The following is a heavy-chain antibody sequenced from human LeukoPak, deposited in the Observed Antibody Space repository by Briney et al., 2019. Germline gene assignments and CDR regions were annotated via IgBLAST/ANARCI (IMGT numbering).Heavy chain of an antibody. CDR2: ITPILGIA. V-gene: IGHV1-69*04. Sequence: SVKVSCKASGGTFSSYTISWVRQAPGQGLEWMGRITPILGIANYAQKFQGRVTITADKSTSTAYMELSSLRSEDTAVYYCAREGRVVEMATGEYFQHWGQGTLVTVSS. J-gene: IGHJ1*01. CDR1: GGTFSSYT. CDR3: AREGRVVEMATGEYFQH. D-gene: IGHD5-24*01.